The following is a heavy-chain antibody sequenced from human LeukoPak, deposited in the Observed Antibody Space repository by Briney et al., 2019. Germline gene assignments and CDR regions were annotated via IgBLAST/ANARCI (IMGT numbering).Heavy chain of an antibody. J-gene: IGHJ4*02. Sequence: ASVKVSCKASGYTFTSYGISWVRQAPGQGLEWMGWISAYNGNTNYAQKLHGRVTMTTDTSTSTAYMELRSLRSDDTAVYYCARGGPYSSSWYRATEAFDYWGQGTLVTVSS. CDR3: ARGGPYSSSWYRATEAFDY. CDR2: ISAYNGNT. D-gene: IGHD6-13*01. V-gene: IGHV1-18*01. CDR1: GYTFTSYG.